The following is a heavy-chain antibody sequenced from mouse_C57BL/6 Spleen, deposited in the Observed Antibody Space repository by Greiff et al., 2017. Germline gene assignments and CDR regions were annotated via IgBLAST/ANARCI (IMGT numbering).Heavy chain of an antibody. J-gene: IGHJ4*01. D-gene: IGHD3-2*02. CDR3: ASQSDDSSVYDYAMDC. V-gene: IGHV1-64*01. CDR2: IHPNSGST. Sequence: VQLQQPGAELVKPGASVKLSCKASGYTFTSYWMHWVKQRPGQGLEWIGMIHPNSGSTNYNEKFKSKATLTVDKSSSTAYMQLSSLTSEDSAVYYCASQSDDSSVYDYAMDCWGQGTSATVS. CDR1: GYTFTSYW.